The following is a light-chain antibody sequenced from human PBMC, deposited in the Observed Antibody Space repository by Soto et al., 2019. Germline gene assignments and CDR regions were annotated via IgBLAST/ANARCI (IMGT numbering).Light chain of an antibody. Sequence: ILLTQSPGALSLSPGEGATLSCRASQSIKNNVLAWYQQRPGQAPRLLIHAASIRASGIPDRCTGSVSGTDFALNLSGLEPDDFAVYYWQQYCSALSFGGGTRVE. J-gene: IGKJ4*01. CDR2: AAS. CDR1: QSIKNNV. CDR3: QQYCSALS. V-gene: IGKV3-20*01.